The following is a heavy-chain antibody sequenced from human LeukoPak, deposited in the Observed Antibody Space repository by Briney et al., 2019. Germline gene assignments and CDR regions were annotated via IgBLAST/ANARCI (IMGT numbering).Heavy chain of an antibody. Sequence: PGGSLRLSCAASGFTFSDYYMSWIRQAPGKGLEWASYISSSGSTIYYADSVKGRFTISRDNAKNSLYLQMNSLRAEDTAVYYCARGSITIFGVVIRTTNTYFDYWGQGTLVTVSS. D-gene: IGHD3-3*01. V-gene: IGHV3-11*01. CDR3: ARGSITIFGVVIRTTNTYFDY. J-gene: IGHJ4*02. CDR1: GFTFSDYY. CDR2: ISSSGSTI.